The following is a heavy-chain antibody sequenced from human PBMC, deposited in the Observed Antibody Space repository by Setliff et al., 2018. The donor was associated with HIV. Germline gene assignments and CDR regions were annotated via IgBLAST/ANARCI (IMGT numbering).Heavy chain of an antibody. J-gene: IGHJ4*02. CDR2: IYPGDSDT. CDR1: GYSFISYW. D-gene: IGHD3-10*01. CDR3: ARQGKVYYYGSGSYYNPPDY. Sequence: GESLKISCKGSGYSFISYWIGWVRQMPGKGLEWMGIIYPGDSDTRYGPSFQGQVTISVDKSPNTAYLQWSSPKASDTAIYYCARQGKVYYYGSGSYYNPPDYWGQGTLVTVSS. V-gene: IGHV5-51*01.